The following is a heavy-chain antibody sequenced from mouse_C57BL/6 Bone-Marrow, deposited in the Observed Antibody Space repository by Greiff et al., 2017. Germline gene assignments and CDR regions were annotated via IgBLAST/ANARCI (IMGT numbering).Heavy chain of an antibody. Sequence: QVQLKQPGAELVKPGASVKMSCKASGYTFTSYWITWVKQRPGQGLEWIGDIYPTSGRTNYNEKFKSKAILTVDTSSNTAYMQLSSLTSEDSAVLYCARSGPRGRSFDYWGQGPTLTVSS. CDR3: ARSGPRGRSFDY. J-gene: IGHJ2*01. CDR1: GYTFTSYW. D-gene: IGHD3-1*01. CDR2: IYPTSGRT. V-gene: IGHV1-55*01.